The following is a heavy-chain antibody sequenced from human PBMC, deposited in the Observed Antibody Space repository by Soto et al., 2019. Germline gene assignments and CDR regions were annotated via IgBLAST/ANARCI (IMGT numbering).Heavy chain of an antibody. J-gene: IGHJ4*02. Sequence: PGGSLRLSCAASGFTFSSYAMSWVRQAPGKGLEWVSAISGSGGSTYYADSVKGRFTISRDNSKNTLYLQMNSLRAEDTAVYYCAKPRVDGFYSGAPIDYWGQGTLVTVSS. CDR1: GFTFSSYA. V-gene: IGHV3-23*01. CDR3: AKPRVDGFYSGAPIDY. D-gene: IGHD3-22*01. CDR2: ISGSGGST.